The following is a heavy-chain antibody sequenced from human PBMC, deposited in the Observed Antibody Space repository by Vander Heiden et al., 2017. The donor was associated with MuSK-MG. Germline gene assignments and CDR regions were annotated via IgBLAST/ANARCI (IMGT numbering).Heavy chain of an antibody. CDR2: ISYDGSNK. D-gene: IGHD3-9*01. CDR1: GFTFSSYG. J-gene: IGHJ4*02. Sequence: QVQLVESGGGVVQPGRSLTLSCAASGFTFSSYGMHWVRQAPGKGLEWVAVISYDGSNKYYADSVKGRFTISRDNSKNTLYLQMNSLRAEDTAVYYCAKGSYYDILTGSDIDYWGQGTLVTVSS. CDR3: AKGSYYDILTGSDIDY. V-gene: IGHV3-30*18.